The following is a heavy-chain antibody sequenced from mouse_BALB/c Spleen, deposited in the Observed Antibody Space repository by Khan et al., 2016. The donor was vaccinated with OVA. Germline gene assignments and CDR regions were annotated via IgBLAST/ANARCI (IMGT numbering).Heavy chain of an antibody. Sequence: QVQLKESGPGLVAPSQSLSITCTVSGFSLTSYGVHWVRQPPGKGLEWLGVIWAGGSTNYNSALLSRLSLSRDKSKSQVFLKMNSLQTGDTATYYCARGDGDYEDAMDYWGQGTSVTVSS. CDR1: GFSLTSYG. CDR2: IWAGGST. CDR3: ARGDGDYEDAMDY. D-gene: IGHD2-13*01. V-gene: IGHV2-9*02. J-gene: IGHJ4*01.